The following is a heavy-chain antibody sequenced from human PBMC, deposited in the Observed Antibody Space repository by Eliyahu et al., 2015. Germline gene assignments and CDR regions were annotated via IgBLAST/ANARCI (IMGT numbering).Heavy chain of an antibody. V-gene: IGHV3-33*01. Sequence: QVQLVESGGGVVQPGXSLRLSCAASGFTFSSXGMPWVRQAPGKGLEWVAVIWYDGSNKYYADSVKGRFTISRDNSKNTLYLQMNSLRAEDTAVYYCAREDSSGYQDVLGLFDIWGQGTMVTVSS. CDR1: GFTFSSXG. CDR2: IWYDGSNK. D-gene: IGHD3-22*01. CDR3: AREDSSGYQDVLGLFDI. J-gene: IGHJ3*02.